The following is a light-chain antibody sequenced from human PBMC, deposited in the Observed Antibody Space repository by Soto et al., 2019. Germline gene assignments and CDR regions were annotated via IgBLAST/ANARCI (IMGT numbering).Light chain of an antibody. CDR1: SSNIGSNF. CDR3: AAWDDSLNGDV. CDR2: SNN. Sequence: QTVVTQPPSASGTPGQRVTISCAGSSSNIGSNFVNWYQQLPGTAPKLLIYSNNQRPSGVPDRFSGSKSGTSASLAISGLQSEDEADYYCAAWDDSLNGDVFGTGTKLTVL. V-gene: IGLV1-44*01. J-gene: IGLJ1*01.